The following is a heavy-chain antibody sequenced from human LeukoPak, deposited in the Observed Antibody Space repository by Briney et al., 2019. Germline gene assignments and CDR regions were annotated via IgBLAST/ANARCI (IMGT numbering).Heavy chain of an antibody. D-gene: IGHD3-3*01. J-gene: IGHJ6*03. CDR1: GFTFSSYW. CDR3: ARDRGHRRVLRFLEWVTEDYYYMDV. Sequence: GGSLRLSCAASGFTFSSYWMSWVRQAPGKGLEWVANIKQDGSEKYYVDSVKGRFTISRDNAKNSLYLQMNSLRAEDTAVYYCARDRGHRRVLRFLEWVTEDYYYMDVWGKGTTVTVSS. V-gene: IGHV3-7*01. CDR2: IKQDGSEK.